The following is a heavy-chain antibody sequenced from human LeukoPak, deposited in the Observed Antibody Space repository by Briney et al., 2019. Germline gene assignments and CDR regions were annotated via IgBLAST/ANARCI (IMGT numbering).Heavy chain of an antibody. CDR1: GFTFSSYA. J-gene: IGHJ4*02. V-gene: IGHV3-23*01. D-gene: IGHD2-15*01. CDR2: ISGSGGST. Sequence: RGSLRLSCAASGFTFSSYAMSWVRQAPGKGLEWVSTISGSGGSTYYADSVKGRFTISRDNSKNTLYLQMNSLRAEDTAVYYCARRDCSGGSCYSSFPLYYFGYWGQGTLVTVSS. CDR3: ARRDCSGGSCYSSFPLYYFGY.